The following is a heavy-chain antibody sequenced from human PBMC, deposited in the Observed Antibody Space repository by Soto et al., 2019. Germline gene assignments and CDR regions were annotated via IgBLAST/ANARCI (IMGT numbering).Heavy chain of an antibody. CDR2: IYYSGST. CDR1: GGSISSYY. J-gene: IGHJ2*01. CDR3: ARRLITMTTVLTGGYFDL. Sequence: SETLSLTCTVSGGSISSYYWSWIRQPPGKGLEWIGYIYYSGSTNYNPSLKSRVTISVDTSKNQFSLKLSSVTAADTAVYYCARRLITMTTVLTGGYFDLWGRGTLVTVSS. V-gene: IGHV4-59*08. D-gene: IGHD4-17*01.